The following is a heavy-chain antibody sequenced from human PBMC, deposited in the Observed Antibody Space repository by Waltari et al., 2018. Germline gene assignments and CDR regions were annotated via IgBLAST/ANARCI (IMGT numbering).Heavy chain of an antibody. CDR2: IYYSGST. D-gene: IGHD6-19*01. V-gene: IGHV4-39*07. CDR1: GGSISSSSYY. J-gene: IGHJ3*02. Sequence: QLQLQESGPGLVKPSETLSLTCTVSGGSISSSSYYWGWIRQPPGKGLEWIGSIYYSGSTYYNPPLKSRVTISVDTSKNQFSLKLSSVTAADTAVYYCARDDPAGIAVAAFDIWGQGTMVTVSS. CDR3: ARDDPAGIAVAAFDI.